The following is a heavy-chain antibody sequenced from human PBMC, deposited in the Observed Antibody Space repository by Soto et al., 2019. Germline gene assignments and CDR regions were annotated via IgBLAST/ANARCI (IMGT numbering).Heavy chain of an antibody. CDR3: ARHDWAKPFDY. V-gene: IGHV4-34*01. D-gene: IGHD3-9*01. J-gene: IGHJ4*02. CDR2: VNHGGTS. Sequence: PSETLSLTCAVHGGSFSGYYWDWIRQPPGKGLEWIGEVNHGGTSNYNPSLKSRVTISVDRSKNQFSLKLSSVTAADTAVYYCARHDWAKPFDYWGQGTLVTVSS. CDR1: GGSFSGYY.